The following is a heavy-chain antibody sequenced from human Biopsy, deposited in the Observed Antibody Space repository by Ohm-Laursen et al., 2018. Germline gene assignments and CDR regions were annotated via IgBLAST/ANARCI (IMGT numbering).Heavy chain of an antibody. V-gene: IGHV4-4*07. D-gene: IGHD1-7*01. CDR2: VFSSGTT. CDR3: AKGGGMNYFDP. J-gene: IGHJ5*02. CDR1: GGSMDRYF. Sequence: GTLSLTCSVSGGSMDRYFWSWIRQPVGKGLEWIGHVFSSGTTNYNPSLNSRVTLSIDMSKNQFSLKMTSMTAPDTGFYFCAKGGGMNYFDPWGQGILVSVSS.